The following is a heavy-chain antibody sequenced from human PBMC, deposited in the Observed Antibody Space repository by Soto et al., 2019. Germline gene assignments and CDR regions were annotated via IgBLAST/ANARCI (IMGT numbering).Heavy chain of an antibody. V-gene: IGHV4-59*01. CDR3: ARGDPLLWFGEKVYYGMDV. CDR1: GGSISSSY. D-gene: IGHD3-10*01. Sequence: PSETLSLTCTVSGGSISSSYWRWIRQPQGKGLEWIGYIYYSGSTNYNPSLKSRVTISVDTSKNQFSLKLSSVTAADTAVYYCARGDPLLWFGEKVYYGMDVWGQGTTVTVS. CDR2: IYYSGST. J-gene: IGHJ6*02.